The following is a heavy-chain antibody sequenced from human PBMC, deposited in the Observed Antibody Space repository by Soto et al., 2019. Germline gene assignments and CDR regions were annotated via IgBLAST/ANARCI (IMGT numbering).Heavy chain of an antibody. CDR3: AREPATGSVNGLDS. J-gene: IGHJ5*01. CDR1: GDTFRNSA. V-gene: IGHV1-69*15. D-gene: IGHD3-10*01. Sequence: QVQLVQSGAEVRKPGSSVNVSCKASGDTFRNSAFSWVRQAPGQGLEWMGTIIPLFGSANYAQKFQDRVTISADESTSTAYMELSSLRSQDTAVYYCAREPATGSVNGLDSWGQGTLLTVSS. CDR2: IIPLFGSA.